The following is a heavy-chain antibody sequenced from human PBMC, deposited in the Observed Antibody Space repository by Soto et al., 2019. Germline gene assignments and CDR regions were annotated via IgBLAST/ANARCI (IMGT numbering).Heavy chain of an antibody. Sequence: ASVKVSCKASGYTFTSYDINWVRQATGQGLEWMGWMNPNSGNTGYAQKFQGRVTMTRNTSISTAYRELSSLRSEDTAVYYCARGATYYDFWSGYYPPSDWGQGTLVTVS. CDR1: GYTFTSYD. D-gene: IGHD3-3*01. V-gene: IGHV1-8*01. CDR3: ARGATYYDFWSGYYPPSD. J-gene: IGHJ4*02. CDR2: MNPNSGNT.